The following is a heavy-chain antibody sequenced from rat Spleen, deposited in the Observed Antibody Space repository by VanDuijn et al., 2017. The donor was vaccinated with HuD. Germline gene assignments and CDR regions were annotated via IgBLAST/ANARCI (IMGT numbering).Heavy chain of an antibody. CDR3: ARRGLYWYFDF. CDR1: GFTSTSFP. CDR2: ISYDGSST. V-gene: IGHV5-46*01. Sequence: EVQLVESGGGLVQPGGSMKLSCAVSGFTSTSFPVAWVRQAPTKGLEWVATISYDGSSTYYRDSVKGRFTISRDNAKSTLYLQMDSLRSEDTATYYCARRGLYWYFDFWGPGTMVTVSS. J-gene: IGHJ1*01.